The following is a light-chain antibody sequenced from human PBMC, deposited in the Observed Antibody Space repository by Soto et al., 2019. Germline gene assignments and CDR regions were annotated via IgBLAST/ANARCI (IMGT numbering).Light chain of an antibody. J-gene: IGKJ5*01. CDR2: GVS. CDR1: QSVSSSY. Sequence: EILLTQSPATLSLSPGDRATLSCRARQSVSSSYLAWYQQKPGHATRLLIYGVSSKATGVPDRFSGSGSGTDFTIIISRLEPEYFAVYYCQQYIIPTTFGPGTKLEIK. CDR3: QQYIIPTT. V-gene: IGKV3-20*01.